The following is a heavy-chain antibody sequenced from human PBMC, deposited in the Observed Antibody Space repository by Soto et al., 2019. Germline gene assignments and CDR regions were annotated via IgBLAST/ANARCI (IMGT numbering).Heavy chain of an antibody. CDR1: GDTFSNFS. Sequence: QVQLVQSGAEVKRPGSSVKVSCRASGDTFSNFSVNWVRQAPGQGLEWMGGIIPLFRLADYAQKFQGRLTITADHSTSTTFSELNSLTSEDTAFYYCARGGTLIRGAPQVDWFDPWGQGTLVIVSS. CDR2: IIPLFRLA. CDR3: ARGGTLIRGAPQVDWFDP. V-gene: IGHV1-69*17. J-gene: IGHJ5*02. D-gene: IGHD3-10*01.